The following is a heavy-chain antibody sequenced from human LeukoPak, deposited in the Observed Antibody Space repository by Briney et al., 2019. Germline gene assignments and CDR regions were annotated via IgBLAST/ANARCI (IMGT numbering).Heavy chain of an antibody. CDR2: IYPGDSDT. D-gene: IGHD2-15*01. CDR3: VKQPCSGGTCAHNYYFDY. Sequence: GESLKISCKASGYSFSSYWIAWVRQMPGKGLEWMGIIYPGDSDTTYSPPFQGQVTISADKSITTAYLQWSSLKASDTAIYYCVKQPCSGGTCAHNYYFDYWGQGTLVTVSS. J-gene: IGHJ4*02. V-gene: IGHV5-51*01. CDR1: GYSFSSYW.